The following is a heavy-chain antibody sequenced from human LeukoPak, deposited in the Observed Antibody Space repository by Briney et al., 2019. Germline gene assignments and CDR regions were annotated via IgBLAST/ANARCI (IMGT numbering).Heavy chain of an antibody. V-gene: IGHV1-2*02. CDR3: AIGAYYYDSSGPWDY. CDR1: GYTFTGYY. D-gene: IGHD3-22*01. J-gene: IGHJ4*02. Sequence: GASVKVSCKASGYTFTGYYRHWVRQAPGQGREWMGWINPNSGVTNYAQKFQGRVTMTRDASIRTAYMELSRLRSDDTAVYYCAIGAYYYDSSGPWDYWGQGTLVTVSS. CDR2: INPNSGVT.